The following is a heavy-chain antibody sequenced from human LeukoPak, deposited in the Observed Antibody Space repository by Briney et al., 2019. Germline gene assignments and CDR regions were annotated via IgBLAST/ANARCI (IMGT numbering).Heavy chain of an antibody. CDR3: ARDPAVTTSSWFDP. D-gene: IGHD4-11*01. CDR2: ISAYNGNT. Sequence: GASVKVSCKASGYTFTSYGISWVRQAPGQGLEWMGWISAYNGNTNYAQKLQGRVTMTTDTSTSTAYMELRSLRSDDTAVYYCARDPAVTTSSWFDPWGQGTLVTVSS. CDR1: GYTFTSYG. J-gene: IGHJ5*02. V-gene: IGHV1-18*01.